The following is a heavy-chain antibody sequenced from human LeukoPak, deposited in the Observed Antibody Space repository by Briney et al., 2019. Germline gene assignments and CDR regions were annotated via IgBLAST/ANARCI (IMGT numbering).Heavy chain of an antibody. D-gene: IGHD3-3*01. V-gene: IGHV3-74*01. J-gene: IGHJ4*02. Sequence: GGSLRLSCAASGFDFSSNWMHWVRHAPGQGLVWVSRIKGDGISTNYADSVKGRFTISRDIAKNTLYLQMNGLRAEDTGVYYCAKDHYWSIDYWGRGTLVTVPS. CDR2: IKGDGIST. CDR3: AKDHYWSIDY. CDR1: GFDFSSNW.